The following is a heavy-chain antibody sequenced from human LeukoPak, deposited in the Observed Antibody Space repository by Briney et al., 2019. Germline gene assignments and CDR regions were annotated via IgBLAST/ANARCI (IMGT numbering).Heavy chain of an antibody. CDR1: GYTFTGYY. CDR2: INPNSGGT. D-gene: IGHD2-15*01. V-gene: IGHV1-2*02. CDR3: ARVALDCSGGSCYFTYFDY. Sequence: GASVKVSCKASGYTFTGYYMHWVRQAPGQGLEWMGWINPNSGGTNYAQKFQGRVTMTRDTSISTAYMELSRLRSDDTAVYYCARVALDCSGGSCYFTYFDYWGQGTLVTVSS. J-gene: IGHJ4*02.